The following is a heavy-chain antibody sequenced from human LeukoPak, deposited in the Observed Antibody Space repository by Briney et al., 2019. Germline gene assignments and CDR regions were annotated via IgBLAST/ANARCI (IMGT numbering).Heavy chain of an antibody. CDR2: IGISSCNT. Sequence: GGSLRLSCAASGFTFSSYSMNWVRQAPGKGLEWISYIGISSCNTKYADSVKGRFTISGDKAKNSVYLQMNSLRVEDTAVYYCARDTKYAFDNWGQGTLVTVSS. J-gene: IGHJ4*02. CDR3: ARDTKYAFDN. V-gene: IGHV3-48*01. D-gene: IGHD2-2*01. CDR1: GFTFSSYS.